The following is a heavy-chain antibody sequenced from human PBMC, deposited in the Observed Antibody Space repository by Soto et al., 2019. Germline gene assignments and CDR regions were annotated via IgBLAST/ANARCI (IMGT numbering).Heavy chain of an antibody. D-gene: IGHD1-1*01. V-gene: IGHV4-30-4*01. CDR3: ARDKNWNDHGMDV. Sequence: SETLSLTCTVPGGSISSGDYYWSWIRQPPGKGLEWIGYIYYSGSTYYNPSLKSRVTISVDTSKNQFSLKLSSVTAADTAVYYCARDKNWNDHGMDVWGQGTTVTVSS. CDR1: GGSISSGDYY. J-gene: IGHJ6*02. CDR2: IYYSGST.